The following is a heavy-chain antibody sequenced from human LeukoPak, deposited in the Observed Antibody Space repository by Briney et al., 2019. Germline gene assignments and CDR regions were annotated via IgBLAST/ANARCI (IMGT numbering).Heavy chain of an antibody. Sequence: PGGSLRLSCVVSGFGFNTYWMTWVRQAPGKGLEWVANIKQDGSEKYYVDSVKGRFTISRDNAKNSLYLQMNSLRADDTAVYYCARHPYAVLDYWGQGTLVTVSS. CDR3: ARHPYAVLDY. CDR1: GFGFNTYW. D-gene: IGHD4-17*01. V-gene: IGHV3-7*01. CDR2: IKQDGSEK. J-gene: IGHJ4*02.